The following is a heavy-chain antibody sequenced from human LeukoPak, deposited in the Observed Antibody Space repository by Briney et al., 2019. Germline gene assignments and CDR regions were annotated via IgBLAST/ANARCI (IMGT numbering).Heavy chain of an antibody. Sequence: ASVKVSCKASGYTFISYGINWVRQAPGQGLEWMGWISVINSGNTRYAQNFRGRLTMTTDTSTTTAYMELRSLRSDDTAVYYCSREFPFCGADCFSGVFDIWGQGTMVTVS. CDR1: GYTFISYG. V-gene: IGHV1-18*01. CDR2: ISVINSGNT. J-gene: IGHJ3*02. CDR3: SREFPFCGADCFSGVFDI. D-gene: IGHD2-21*02.